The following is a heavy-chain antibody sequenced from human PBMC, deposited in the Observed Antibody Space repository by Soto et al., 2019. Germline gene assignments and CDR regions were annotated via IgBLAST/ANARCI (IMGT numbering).Heavy chain of an antibody. V-gene: IGHV3-30-3*01. D-gene: IGHD3-9*01. CDR3: ARDYRHYDILTGYLFYYGMDV. CDR1: GYTFSSYA. Sequence: SCKASGYTFSSYAMHWVRQAPGKGLEWVAVISYDGSNKYYADSVKGRFTISRDNSKNTLYLQMNSLRAEDTAVYYCARDYRHYDILTGYLFYYGMDVWGQGTTVTVSS. J-gene: IGHJ6*02. CDR2: ISYDGSNK.